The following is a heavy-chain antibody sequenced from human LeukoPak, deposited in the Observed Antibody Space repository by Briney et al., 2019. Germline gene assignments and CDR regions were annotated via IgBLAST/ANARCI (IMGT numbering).Heavy chain of an antibody. Sequence: PGGSLRLPCAASGLTCSSYGMHWVRQAPGKGLEWVAVISKDGSNEYYADSVKGRLAISRDNSKNTLYLQMNSLRAEDTAVYYCAKGVGSSWLSTLSQVAMDVWGKGTTVTVSS. CDR2: ISKDGSNE. CDR3: AKGVGSSWLSTLSQVAMDV. D-gene: IGHD3-9*01. J-gene: IGHJ6*03. V-gene: IGHV3-30*18. CDR1: GLTCSSYG.